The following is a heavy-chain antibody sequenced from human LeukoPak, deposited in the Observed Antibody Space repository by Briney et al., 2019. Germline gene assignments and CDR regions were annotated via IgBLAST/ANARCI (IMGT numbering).Heavy chain of an antibody. V-gene: IGHV3-7*01. D-gene: IGHD3-10*01. CDR3: ARSIHVEFPFDY. J-gene: IGHJ4*02. CDR2: IKQDGSEK. CDR1: GFSFGTYW. Sequence: GGSPRLSCAASGFSFGTYWMTWVRQAPGEGLEWVANIKQDGSEKYYVDSVKGRFTISRDNAKNSLYLQMNSLRAEDTAVYFCARSIHVEFPFDYWGQGTLVAVSS.